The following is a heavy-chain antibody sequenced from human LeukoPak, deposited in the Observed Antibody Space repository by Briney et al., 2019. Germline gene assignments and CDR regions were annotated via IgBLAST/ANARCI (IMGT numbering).Heavy chain of an antibody. CDR2: IIPIFGTA. J-gene: IGHJ4*02. CDR1: GGTFSSYA. D-gene: IGHD3-22*01. CDR3: ARRGGYYDSSGYYFDY. Sequence: SVKVSCQASGGTFSSYAISRVRQAPGQGLEWMGGIIPIFGTANYAQKFQGRVTITADESTSTAYMELSSLRSEDTAVYYCARRGGYYDSSGYYFDYWGQGTLVTVSS. V-gene: IGHV1-69*13.